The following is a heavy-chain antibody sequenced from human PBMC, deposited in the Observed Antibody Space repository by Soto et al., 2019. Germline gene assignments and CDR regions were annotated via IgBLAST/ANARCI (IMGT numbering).Heavy chain of an antibody. Sequence: QVQLLESGGGVVQPGRSLRLSCAASGFTFSNSGMHWVRQAPGKGLEWVGVISHDGKTQYYGDSVKGRFTISRDNSKNTLYLQMDSLRADDTDFYYSAKDQANTSMFMGYWGQGTLVTVSS. CDR3: AKDQANTSMFMGY. CDR2: ISHDGKTQ. J-gene: IGHJ4*02. CDR1: GFTFSNSG. D-gene: IGHD5-18*01. V-gene: IGHV3-30*18.